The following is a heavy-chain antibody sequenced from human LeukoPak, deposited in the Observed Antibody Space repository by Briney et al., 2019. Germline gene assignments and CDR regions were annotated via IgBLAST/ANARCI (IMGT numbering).Heavy chain of an antibody. CDR3: AKSTTVTPYYFDY. Sequence: GAPVKVSCKASGYTFTGYYIHWVRQAPGQGLEWMGWINPNSGGTDYAQKVQGRVTMTRDTSISTAYVELSRLRSDDTAVYYCAKSTTVTPYYFDYWGQGTLVTVSS. J-gene: IGHJ4*02. D-gene: IGHD4-17*01. CDR2: INPNSGGT. CDR1: GYTFTGYY. V-gene: IGHV1-2*02.